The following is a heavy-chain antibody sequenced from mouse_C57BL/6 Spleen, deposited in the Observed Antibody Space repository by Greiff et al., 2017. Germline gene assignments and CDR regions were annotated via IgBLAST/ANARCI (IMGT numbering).Heavy chain of an antibody. D-gene: IGHD4-1*01. CDR1: GFTFSDYG. J-gene: IGHJ2*01. CDR3: AREGTEGYYFDY. CDR2: ISSGSSTI. V-gene: IGHV5-17*01. Sequence: EVKLQESGGGLVKPGGSLKLSCAASGFTFSDYGMHWVRQAPEKGLEWVAYISSGSSTIYYADTVKGRFTISRDNAKNTLFLQMTSLRSEDTAMYYCAREGTEGYYFDYWGQGTTLTVSS.